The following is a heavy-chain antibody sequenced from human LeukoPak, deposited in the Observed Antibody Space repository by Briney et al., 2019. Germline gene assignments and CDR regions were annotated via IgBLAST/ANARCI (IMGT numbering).Heavy chain of an antibody. CDR1: GYAFSEYW. CDR2: INDGGTYT. D-gene: IGHD3-10*01. Sequence: PGGSLRLSCAGSGYAFSEYWMHWARQTPEKGLMWVSRINDGGTYTAYADSVKGRFAVSRDNAENTLYLQMDSLTVEDTGLYYCVREIKIMGFRAFDYWGQGTPVTVSS. CDR3: VREIKIMGFRAFDY. J-gene: IGHJ4*02. V-gene: IGHV3-74*01.